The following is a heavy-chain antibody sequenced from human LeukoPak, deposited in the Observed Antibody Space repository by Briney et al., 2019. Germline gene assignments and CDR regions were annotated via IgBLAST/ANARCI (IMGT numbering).Heavy chain of an antibody. V-gene: IGHV3-48*03. CDR1: GFTFSNYE. CDR2: ISGSGSTI. D-gene: IGHD5-18*01. Sequence: PGGSLRLSCAASGFTFSNYEMNWVRQAPGKGGEWGVYISGSGSTIYYADSVKGRFTISRDNAKDSLYLQMNSLRAEDTAVYYCARVRSGYSHENYFDYWGQGTLVTVSS. J-gene: IGHJ4*02. CDR3: ARVRSGYSHENYFDY.